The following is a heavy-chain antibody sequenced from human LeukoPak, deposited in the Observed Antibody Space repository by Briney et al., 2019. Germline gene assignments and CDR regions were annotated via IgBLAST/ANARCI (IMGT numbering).Heavy chain of an antibody. Sequence: SETLSLTCTVSGGSISSGGYYWSWIRQHPGKGLEWIGYIYYSGSTYYNPSLKSRVTISVDTSKNQFSLKLSSVTAADTAVYYCARDFSAYAGYLDYWGQGTLVTVSS. D-gene: IGHD5-12*01. CDR2: IYYSGST. CDR1: GGSISSGGYY. J-gene: IGHJ4*02. CDR3: ARDFSAYAGYLDY. V-gene: IGHV4-31*03.